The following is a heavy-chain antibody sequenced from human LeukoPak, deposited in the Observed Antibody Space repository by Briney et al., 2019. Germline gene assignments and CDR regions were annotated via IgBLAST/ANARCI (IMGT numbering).Heavy chain of an antibody. CDR3: ASPPPVLRYFDWSLGG. CDR1: GFTFSSYG. D-gene: IGHD3-9*01. Sequence: GGSLRLSCAASGFTFSSYGMHWVRQAPGKGLEWVAFIRYDGSNKYYADSVKGRFTISRDNSKNTLYLQMNSLRAEDTAVYYCASPPPVLRYFDWSLGGWGQGTLATVSS. V-gene: IGHV3-30*02. J-gene: IGHJ4*02. CDR2: IRYDGSNK.